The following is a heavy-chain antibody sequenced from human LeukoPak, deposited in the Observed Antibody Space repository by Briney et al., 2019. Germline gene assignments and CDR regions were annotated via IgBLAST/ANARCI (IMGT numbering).Heavy chain of an antibody. CDR2: INHSGST. J-gene: IGHJ4*02. CDR1: GGSISSTRYY. Sequence: TSETLSLTCSVSGGSISSTRYYWGWIRQPPGKGLEWIVKINHSGSTNYNPSLKSRVTISVDTSKNQFSLKLSSVTAADTAVYYCAGRARDLRFPPRYFDYWGQGTLVTVSS. D-gene: IGHD4-17*01. V-gene: IGHV4-39*07. CDR3: AGRARDLRFPPRYFDY.